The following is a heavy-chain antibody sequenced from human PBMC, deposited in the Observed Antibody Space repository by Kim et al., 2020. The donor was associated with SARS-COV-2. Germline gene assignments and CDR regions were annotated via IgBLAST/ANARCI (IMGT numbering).Heavy chain of an antibody. CDR3: AKDLLGYCSSTSCYTAYFDY. Sequence: RFTISRDNAKNSLYLQMNSLRAEDTALYYCAKDLLGYCSSTSCYTAYFDYWGQGTLVTVSS. V-gene: IGHV3-9*01. D-gene: IGHD2-2*02. J-gene: IGHJ4*02.